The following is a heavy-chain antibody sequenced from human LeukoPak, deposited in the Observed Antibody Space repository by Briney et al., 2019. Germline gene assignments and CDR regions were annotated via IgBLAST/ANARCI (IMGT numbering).Heavy chain of an antibody. CDR2: ISNDGIRK. J-gene: IGHJ4*02. V-gene: IGHV3-30-3*01. Sequence: PGGSLRLSCAASGFTFSRSAMHWVRQPPGKGLEWMAVISNDGIRKFHADSVKGRFTISRDNSKNTLFLQMDSLTTEGTAVYYCARRRDGYNPELDYWGQGTLVTVSS. CDR3: ARRRDGYNPELDY. D-gene: IGHD5-24*01. CDR1: GFTFSRSA.